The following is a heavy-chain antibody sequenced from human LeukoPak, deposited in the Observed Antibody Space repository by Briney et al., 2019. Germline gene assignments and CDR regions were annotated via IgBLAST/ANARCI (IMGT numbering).Heavy chain of an antibody. Sequence: GGSLRLSCAASGFTFSSYAMHWVRQAPGKGLEWVAVISYDGSNKYYADSVKGRFAISRDNSKNTLYLQMNSLRAEDTAVYYCAKDRGWSLYYFDYWGQGTLVTVSS. CDR3: AKDRGWSLYYFDY. J-gene: IGHJ4*02. D-gene: IGHD6-19*01. CDR1: GFTFSSYA. CDR2: ISYDGSNK. V-gene: IGHV3-30*09.